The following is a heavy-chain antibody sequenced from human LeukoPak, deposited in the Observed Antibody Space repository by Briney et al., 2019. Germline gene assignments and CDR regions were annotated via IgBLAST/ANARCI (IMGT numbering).Heavy chain of an antibody. Sequence: ASVKVSCKVSGYTLTELSIHWVRQAPGKGLEWMGGFDPEDGETIYAQNFQGRVTMTEDTSTDTAYMEMSSLRSEDTAVYYCATVAGGSYSDDAFDIWGQGTMVTVSS. D-gene: IGHD1-26*01. J-gene: IGHJ3*02. CDR1: GYTLTELS. CDR3: ATVAGGSYSDDAFDI. V-gene: IGHV1-24*01. CDR2: FDPEDGET.